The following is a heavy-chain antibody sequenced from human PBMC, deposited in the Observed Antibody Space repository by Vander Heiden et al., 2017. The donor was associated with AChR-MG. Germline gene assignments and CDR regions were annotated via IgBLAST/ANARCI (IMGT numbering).Heavy chain of an antibody. D-gene: IGHD4-4*01. CDR2: IKSKTDGGTT. J-gene: IGHJ6*03. CDR1: GFTFSDAR. CDR3: TTVDSNYAYYYYYMDV. Sequence: EVQLVESGGGLVKPGGSLRLSCAASGFTFSDARMSWVRQAPGKGLEWVGRIKSKTDGGTTDYAAPVKGRFTISRDDSKNTLFLQMNSLTTDDTAVYYCTTVDSNYAYYYYYMDVWGKGTTVTVSS. V-gene: IGHV3-15*01.